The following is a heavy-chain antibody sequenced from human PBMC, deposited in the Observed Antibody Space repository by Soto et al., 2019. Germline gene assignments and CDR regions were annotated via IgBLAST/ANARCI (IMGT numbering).Heavy chain of an antibody. Sequence: SETLSLTCTVSGGSLISFYWSWIRLPPGKGLEWIGYINNSGSTKYNPNLKSRVTISVHTSKNQFSLKLSSVTAADTAVYSCAREDSSGWHTWFDPWGQGTLVTVSS. CDR2: INNSGST. CDR3: AREDSSGWHTWFDP. D-gene: IGHD6-19*01. V-gene: IGHV4-59*08. J-gene: IGHJ5*02. CDR1: GGSLISFY.